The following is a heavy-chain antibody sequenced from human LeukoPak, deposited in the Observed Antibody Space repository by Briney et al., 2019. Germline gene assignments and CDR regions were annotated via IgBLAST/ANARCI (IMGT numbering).Heavy chain of an antibody. J-gene: IGHJ6*02. V-gene: IGHV5-51*01. CDR3: ARRGGYDPYYYYYGMDV. CDR1: GYSFTSYW. D-gene: IGHD5-12*01. Sequence: GESLKTSCKGSGYSFTSYWIGWVRQMPGKGLEWMGIIYPGDSDTRYSPSFQGQVTISADKSISTAYLQWSSLKASDTAMYYCARRGGYDPYYYYYGMDVWGQGTTVTVSS. CDR2: IYPGDSDT.